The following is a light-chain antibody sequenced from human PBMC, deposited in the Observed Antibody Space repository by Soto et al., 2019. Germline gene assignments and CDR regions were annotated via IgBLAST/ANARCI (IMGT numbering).Light chain of an antibody. Sequence: ERLLTHYPGTLSLSPGERATLSCMASQSVSSSYLAWYQQKPGQAPRLLIYGASSRATGIPDRFSGSGSGTDFTLTISRMEPEDFAVYYCQQYGSSPRTFGQGTKVDIK. CDR2: GAS. J-gene: IGKJ1*01. V-gene: IGKV3-20*01. CDR3: QQYGSSPRT. CDR1: QSVSSSY.